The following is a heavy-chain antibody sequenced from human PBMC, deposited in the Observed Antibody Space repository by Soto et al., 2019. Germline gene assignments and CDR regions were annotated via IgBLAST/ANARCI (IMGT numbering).Heavy chain of an antibody. CDR1: GGSISSYY. CDR2: IYYSGST. CDR3: AREPVGYCSGGSCLIAFDI. J-gene: IGHJ3*02. Sequence: SETLSLTCTVSGGSISSYYWSWIRQPPGKGLEWIGYIYYSGSTNYNPSLKSRVTISVDTSKNQFSLKPSSVTAADTAVYFCAREPVGYCSGGSCLIAFDIWVQGTMVTVSS. V-gene: IGHV4-59*01. D-gene: IGHD2-15*01.